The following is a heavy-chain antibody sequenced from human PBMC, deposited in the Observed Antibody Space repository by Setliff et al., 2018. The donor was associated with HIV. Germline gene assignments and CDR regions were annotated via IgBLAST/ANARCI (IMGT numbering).Heavy chain of an antibody. CDR3: ARYTVDTFFFDY. J-gene: IGHJ4*02. CDR2: IYHSGST. CDR1: GYSVSSPYY. V-gene: IGHV4-38-2*02. D-gene: IGHD4-17*01. Sequence: LSLTCSVSGYSVSSPYYWAWIRQSPGKGLEWIGSIYHSGSTYYSPSLKSRVIISVDAANEQFSLRLSSVTAADTAVYYCARYTVDTFFFDYWGQGRLVTVSS.